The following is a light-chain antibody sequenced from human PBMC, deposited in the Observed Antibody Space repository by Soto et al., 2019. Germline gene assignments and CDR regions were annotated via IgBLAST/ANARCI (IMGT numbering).Light chain of an antibody. CDR1: SSDIGGYNY. CDR2: DVS. CDR3: SSYTSGSTFYV. V-gene: IGLV2-14*01. Sequence: QSALTQPAFVSGSPGQSITISCTGTSSDIGGYNYVSWFQQHPGKAPKLMISDVSNRPSGVSNRFSGSKSGNTASLTISGLQAQDEADYYCSSYTSGSTFYVFGTGTKVTVL. J-gene: IGLJ1*01.